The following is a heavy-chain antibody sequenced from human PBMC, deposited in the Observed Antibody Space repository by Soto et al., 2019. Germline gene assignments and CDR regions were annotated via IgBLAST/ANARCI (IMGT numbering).Heavy chain of an antibody. D-gene: IGHD4-17*01. CDR3: ASSTVSIDY. CDR2: IYHSGIT. J-gene: IGHJ4*02. V-gene: IGHV4-30-2*01. Sequence: QLQLQESGSGLVKPSQTLSLTCAVSGGSISSGGYSWSWLRQPPGKGLAWIGYIYHSGITYYNPSRKSRVTISVDRSKNQFSLKLSSVTAADTAVYYCASSTVSIDYWGQGTLVTVSS. CDR1: GGSISSGGYS.